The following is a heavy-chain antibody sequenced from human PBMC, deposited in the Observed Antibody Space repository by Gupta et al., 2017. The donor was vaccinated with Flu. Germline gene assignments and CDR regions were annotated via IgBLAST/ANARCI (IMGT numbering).Heavy chain of an antibody. Sequence: EVQLVESGGGLVQPGGSLRLPCAASGFTFSSYSMNWVRQAPGKGLEWVSYISSSSSTIYYADSVKGRFTISRDNAKNSLYLQMNSLRDEDTAVYYCAREYNGGSQELLWFGAWGQGTLVTVSS. CDR2: ISSSSSTI. J-gene: IGHJ4*02. D-gene: IGHD3-10*01. V-gene: IGHV3-48*02. CDR1: GFTFSSYS. CDR3: AREYNGGSQELLWFGA.